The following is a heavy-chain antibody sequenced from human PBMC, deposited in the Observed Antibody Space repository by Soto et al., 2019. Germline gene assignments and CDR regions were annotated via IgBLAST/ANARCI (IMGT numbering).Heavy chain of an antibody. Sequence: QLQLQESGSGLVKPSQTLSLTCAVSGGSISSGGYSWSWIRQPPGKGLEWIGYIYHSGSTYYNPSLTSRVTISVDRSKNPFSLKLSSVTAADTAVHYWARRRGFPYSYGMDVWGQGTTVTVSS. V-gene: IGHV4-30-2*01. CDR1: GGSISSGGYS. D-gene: IGHD5-12*01. CDR2: IYHSGST. CDR3: ARRRGFPYSYGMDV. J-gene: IGHJ6*02.